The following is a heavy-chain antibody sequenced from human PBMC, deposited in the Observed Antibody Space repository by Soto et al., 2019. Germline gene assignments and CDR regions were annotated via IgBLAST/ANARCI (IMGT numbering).Heavy chain of an antibody. V-gene: IGHV4-39*01. CDR2: GYSSGSA. CDR3: GRHVIDYDSTGSYSDAFEV. CDR1: GGSISSSSYY. J-gene: IGHJ3*01. Sequence: SETLSLTCNVSGGSISSSSYYWGWIRQPPGKGLEWIGSGYSSGSAYYNPSLKSRVAISVDTSKNQFSLKLSSVTAADPAVYHFGRHVIDYDSTGSYSDAFEVGGKGKRV. D-gene: IGHD3-22*01.